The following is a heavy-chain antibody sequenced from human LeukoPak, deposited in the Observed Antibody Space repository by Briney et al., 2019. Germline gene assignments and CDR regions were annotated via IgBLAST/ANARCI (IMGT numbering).Heavy chain of an antibody. Sequence: GGSLRLSCVPSGFSFSNYAMSWVRQAPGKGLEWVSSISGSGGSTHYADSVKGRFTISRDKTKNTLYLQMNSLRAEDTAVYYCANSSYYDASGYYREYYFDYWGQGTLVTVSS. CDR1: GFSFSNYA. CDR3: ANSSYYDASGYYREYYFDY. V-gene: IGHV3-23*01. CDR2: ISGSGGST. J-gene: IGHJ4*02. D-gene: IGHD3-22*01.